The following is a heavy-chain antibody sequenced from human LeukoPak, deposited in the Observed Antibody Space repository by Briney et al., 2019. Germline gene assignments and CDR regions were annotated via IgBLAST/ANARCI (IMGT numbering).Heavy chain of an antibody. J-gene: IGHJ4*02. CDR1: GYTFTSYY. V-gene: IGHV1-2*06. Sequence: GASVKVSCKASGYTFTSYYMHWVRQAPGQGLEWMGRINPNSGGTNYAQKFQGRVTMTRDTSISTAYMELSRLRSDDTAVYYCARDPLWFGDIPGDYWGQGTLVTVSS. CDR3: ARDPLWFGDIPGDY. D-gene: IGHD3-10*01. CDR2: INPNSGGT.